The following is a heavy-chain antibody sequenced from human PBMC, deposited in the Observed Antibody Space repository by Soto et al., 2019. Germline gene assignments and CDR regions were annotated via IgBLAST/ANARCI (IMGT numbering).Heavy chain of an antibody. CDR1: GASISPYY. V-gene: IGHV4-59*01. Sequence: SETLSLTCSVSGASISPYYWSWIRQPPGKGLEWIGYIYYSGSTNYNPSLKSRVTISLDTSKYQFSLKLSSVTAADTAMYYCARDRGDRNDYYYGVDVWGQGTTVTVSS. J-gene: IGHJ6*02. D-gene: IGHD7-27*01. CDR2: IYYSGST. CDR3: ARDRGDRNDYYYGVDV.